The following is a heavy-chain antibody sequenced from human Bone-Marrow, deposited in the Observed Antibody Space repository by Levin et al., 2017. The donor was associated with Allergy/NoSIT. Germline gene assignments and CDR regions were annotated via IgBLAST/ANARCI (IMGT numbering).Heavy chain of an antibody. CDR1: GYTLIELS. CDR3: SSDRGGMYFFV. Sequence: GESLKISCKVSGYTLIELSMHWVRQAPGKGLEWMGGFDPEDGKKIYAQNFQGRLTMTEDTSTGTAYMELSSLRSDDTAVYFCSSDRGGMYFFVWGQGTLVTVSS. CDR2: FDPEDGKK. J-gene: IGHJ4*02. D-gene: IGHD2/OR15-2a*01. V-gene: IGHV1-24*01.